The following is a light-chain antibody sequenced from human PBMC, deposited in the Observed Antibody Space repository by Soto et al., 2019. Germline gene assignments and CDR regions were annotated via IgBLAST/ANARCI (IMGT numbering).Light chain of an antibody. CDR2: AAS. Sequence: IPMTQSPSSLSATVGARVTITCRASQDVSSYLVWYQQKPGKAPELLIYAASTLQSGVPLRFSGSGSGTEFTLNISSLQPEDFATYYCQQLSYYPRTFGQGTKLDIK. J-gene: IGKJ2*01. CDR1: QDVSSY. V-gene: IGKV1-9*01. CDR3: QQLSYYPRT.